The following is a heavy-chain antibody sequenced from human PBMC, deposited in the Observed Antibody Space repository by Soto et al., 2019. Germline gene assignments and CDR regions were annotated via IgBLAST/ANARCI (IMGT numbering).Heavy chain of an antibody. CDR2: IIPISGTA. CDR3: ASQRYCSSSRCLDAFDV. CDR1: GGTFSNYA. Sequence: ASVKVSCKASGGTFSNYAISWVRQAPGQGLEWMGGIIPISGTANYAQKFQGRVTITAGESTSTAYLQWSSLKASDTAMYYCASQRYCSSSRCLDAFDVWGQGTMVTVSS. V-gene: IGHV1-69*13. J-gene: IGHJ3*01. D-gene: IGHD2-2*01.